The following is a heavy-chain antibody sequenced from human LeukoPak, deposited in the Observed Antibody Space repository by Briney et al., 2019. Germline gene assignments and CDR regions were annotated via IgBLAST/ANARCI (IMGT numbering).Heavy chain of an antibody. J-gene: IGHJ6*03. D-gene: IGHD6-19*01. CDR1: GFTFSSYE. Sequence: PGGSLRLSCAASGFTFSSYEMNWVRQAPGKGLEWVSYISSSGSTIYYADSVKGRFTISRDNAKNSLYPQMNSLRAEDTAVYYCARADSSGWTRDYYYYMDVWGKGTTVTVSS. CDR2: ISSSGSTI. CDR3: ARADSSGWTRDYYYYMDV. V-gene: IGHV3-48*03.